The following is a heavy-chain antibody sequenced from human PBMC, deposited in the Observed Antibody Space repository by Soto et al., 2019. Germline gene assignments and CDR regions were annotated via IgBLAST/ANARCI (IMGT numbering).Heavy chain of an antibody. D-gene: IGHD6-19*01. CDR3: ARDDGWLVLDY. CDR1: GFAFSSYS. J-gene: IGHJ4*02. Sequence: EVQLVESGGGLVKPGGSLRLSCAASGFAFSSYSMNWVRQAPGKGLEWVAFITIRSSYIYYADSVRGRFPISRDNAKNSLYLQMDGLRAEDTAVYYCARDDGWLVLDYWGQGTLVTVSS. V-gene: IGHV3-21*06. CDR2: ITIRSSYI.